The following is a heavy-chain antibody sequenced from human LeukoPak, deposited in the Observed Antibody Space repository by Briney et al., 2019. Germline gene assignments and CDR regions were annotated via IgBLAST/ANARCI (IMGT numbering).Heavy chain of an antibody. CDR2: ITSKHNSYET. J-gene: IGHJ4*02. CDR3: AGGRGWYSPDY. D-gene: IGHD6-19*01. V-gene: IGHV3-73*01. CDR1: GFTFSGSA. Sequence: GGSLRPSCAAPGFTFSGSAMHWVRQASGKGLEWVGRITSKHNSYETVYAASMNGRFTISRDDSKNTAYLQMNSLKTEDTAVYYCAGGRGWYSPDYWGQGTLVTVSS.